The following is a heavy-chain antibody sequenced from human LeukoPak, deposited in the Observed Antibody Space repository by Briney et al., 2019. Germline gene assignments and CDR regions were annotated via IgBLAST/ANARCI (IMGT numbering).Heavy chain of an antibody. CDR3: AREVAARYYFDY. CDR1: GVSFSGYY. V-gene: IGHV4-34*01. D-gene: IGHD6-13*01. CDR2: INHSGST. Sequence: SETLSLTCAVYGVSFSGYYWSWIRQPPGKGLEWIGEINHSGSTNYNPSLKSRVTISVDTSKNQFSLELSSVTAADTAVYYCAREVAARYYFDYWGQGTLVTVSS. J-gene: IGHJ4*02.